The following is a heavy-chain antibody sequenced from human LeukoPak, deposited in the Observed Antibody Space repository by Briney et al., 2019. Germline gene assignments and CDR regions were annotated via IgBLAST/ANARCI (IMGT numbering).Heavy chain of an antibody. D-gene: IGHD1-26*01. V-gene: IGHV3-23*01. Sequence: QPGGSLRLSCAASGFTFKNFVMTWVRQAPGQGLDWVSAISGNTGATYYADSVKGRFTISRDNSKNTLYLQMNSLRAEDTAVYYCAKPSLSGSYYDYWGQGTLVTVSS. CDR3: AKPSLSGSYYDY. CDR1: GFTFKNFV. J-gene: IGHJ4*02. CDR2: ISGNTGAT.